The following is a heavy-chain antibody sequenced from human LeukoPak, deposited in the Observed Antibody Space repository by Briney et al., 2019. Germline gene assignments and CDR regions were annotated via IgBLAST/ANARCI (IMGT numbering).Heavy chain of an antibody. CDR2: IYYSGST. CDR1: GGSVSGTNYY. D-gene: IGHD5-24*01. V-gene: IGHV4-39*07. J-gene: IGHJ4*02. CDR3: ARRNGYKMYRIDY. Sequence: SETLSLTCSVSGGSVSGTNYYWAWIRQPPEKGLEWIGTIYYSGSTYYNVSLKSRVTISVDTSKNQFSLNLNSVTAADTAVYYCARRNGYKMYRIDYWGQGTLVTVSS.